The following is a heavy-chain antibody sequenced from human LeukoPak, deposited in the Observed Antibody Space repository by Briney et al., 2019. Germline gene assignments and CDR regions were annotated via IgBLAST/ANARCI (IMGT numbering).Heavy chain of an antibody. D-gene: IGHD3-9*01. CDR2: IYYSGST. Sequence: SETLSLTCTVSGGSISSYYWSWIRQPPGKGLEWIGYIYYSGSTNYNPSLKSRVTISVDTSKNQFSLKLSSVTAADTAVYYCARYYDILTGYFRWFDPWGQGTMVTVSS. CDR3: ARYYDILTGYFRWFDP. CDR1: GGSISSYY. J-gene: IGHJ5*02. V-gene: IGHV4-59*01.